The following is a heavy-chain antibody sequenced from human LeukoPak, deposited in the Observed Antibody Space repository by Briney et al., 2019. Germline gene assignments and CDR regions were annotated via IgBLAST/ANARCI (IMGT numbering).Heavy chain of an antibody. CDR3: AKDDRLYSTGWFDY. CDR1: GLTFSSYG. J-gene: IGHJ4*02. V-gene: IGHV3-30*18. Sequence: GRSLRLSCAASGLTFSSYGMHWVRQAPGKGLEWVAVISYDGSNEYYADSVKGRFTVSRDNSRNTLSMEMNSLRAEDTAVYFCAKDDRLYSTGWFDYWGQGTLVTVSS. CDR2: ISYDGSNE. D-gene: IGHD6-19*01.